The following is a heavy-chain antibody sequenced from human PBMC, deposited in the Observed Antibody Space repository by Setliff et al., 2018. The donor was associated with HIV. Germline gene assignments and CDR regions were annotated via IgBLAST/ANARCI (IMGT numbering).Heavy chain of an antibody. CDR3: ARLSGDYYYFDY. V-gene: IGHV4-59*08. D-gene: IGHD2-21*02. J-gene: IGHJ4*02. CDR2: IYYSGSS. CDR1: GGSIRSYY. Sequence: SETLSLTCTVSGGSIRSYYWSWIRQPPGKGLEWIGYIYYSGSSNYNPSLKSRVTISVDTSKNQFSLKLSSVTPADTAVYYCARLSGDYYYFDYWGQGTLVTVSS.